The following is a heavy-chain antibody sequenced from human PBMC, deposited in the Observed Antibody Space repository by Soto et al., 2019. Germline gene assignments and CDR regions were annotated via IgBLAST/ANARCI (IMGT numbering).Heavy chain of an antibody. J-gene: IGHJ3*02. Sequence: QVQLVGSGGGVVQPGRSLRLSCAASGFTFRSYGMHWVRQVPAKGLEWVAVISYDGSNKYYADSVKGRFTISRDNSKNTLYLQMNSLRAEDTAVYYCAKGGVGSTSNAFDIWGQGTMVTVSS. CDR2: ISYDGSNK. CDR1: GFTFRSYG. CDR3: AKGGVGSTSNAFDI. V-gene: IGHV3-30*18. D-gene: IGHD1-26*01.